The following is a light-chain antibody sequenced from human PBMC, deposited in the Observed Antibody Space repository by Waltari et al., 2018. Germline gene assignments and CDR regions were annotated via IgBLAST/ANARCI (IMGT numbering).Light chain of an antibody. CDR2: WAP. CDR3: HQYYDIPYS. CDR1: QSVFYSSNNKNS. J-gene: IGKJ2*03. V-gene: IGKV4-1*01. Sequence: IVMTQSPDSLAVSLGERATINCKSSQSVFYSSNNKNSLAWFQQKPGQPPKLLIYWAPHREAGVPDRFSGSGSGTDFTLTISSLQAEDVAVYYCHQYYDIPYSFGQGTKLEIK.